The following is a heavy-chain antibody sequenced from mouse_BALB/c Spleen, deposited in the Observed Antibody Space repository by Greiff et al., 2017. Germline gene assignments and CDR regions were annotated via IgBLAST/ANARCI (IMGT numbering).Heavy chain of an antibody. CDR1: GFTFSSYA. D-gene: IGHD1-1*01. J-gene: IGHJ4*01. Sequence: DVKLVESGGGLVKPGGSLKLSCAASGFTFSSYAMSWVRQTPEKRLEWVATISSGGSYTYYPDSVKGRFTISRDNAKNTLYLQMSSLRSEDTAMYYCASITTVVVYYFDYWGQGTSVTVST. CDR2: ISSGGSYT. V-gene: IGHV5-9-3*01. CDR3: ASITTVVVYYFDY.